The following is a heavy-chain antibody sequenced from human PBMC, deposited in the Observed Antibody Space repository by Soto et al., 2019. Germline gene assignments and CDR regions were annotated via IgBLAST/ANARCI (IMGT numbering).Heavy chain of an antibody. V-gene: IGHV3-53*01. CDR2: IYNDGKT. Sequence: GGSLRLSCAASGLPVSTNYMSWVRQAPGKGLEWVSVIYNDGKTYYADSVKGRFTISRDASKNTLHLQMDSLRDEDTAVYYCVRPPPSGQNSGMDVWGQGTTVTVSS. D-gene: IGHD3-10*01. J-gene: IGHJ6*02. CDR1: GLPVSTNY. CDR3: VRPPPSGQNSGMDV.